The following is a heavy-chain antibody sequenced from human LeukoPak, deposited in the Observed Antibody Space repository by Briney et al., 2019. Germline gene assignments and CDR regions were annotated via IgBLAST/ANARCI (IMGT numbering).Heavy chain of an antibody. D-gene: IGHD3-22*01. CDR2: IYHSGST. V-gene: IGHV4-4*02. J-gene: IGHJ4*02. CDR3: ARAIYDSSGYVFYYFDY. CDR1: GGSISSSNW. Sequence: PSGTLSLTCAVSGGSISSSNWWSWVRQPPGKGLEWIGEIYHSGSTNYNPSLKSRVTISVDTSKNQFSLKLSSVTAADTAVYYCARAIYDSSGYVFYYFDYWGQGTLVTVSS.